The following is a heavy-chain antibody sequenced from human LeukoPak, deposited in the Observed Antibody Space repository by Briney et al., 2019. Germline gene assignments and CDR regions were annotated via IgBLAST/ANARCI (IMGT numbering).Heavy chain of an antibody. CDR1: GGSISSYY. V-gene: IGHV4-4*07. Sequence: PGETLSLTCTVSGGSISSYYWSWIRQPAGKGLEWIGRIYTSGSTNYNPSLKSRVTMSVDTSKNQFSLKLSSVTAADTAVYYCARDTGVAGWNYNWFDPWGQGTLVTVSS. D-gene: IGHD6-19*01. CDR2: IYTSGST. J-gene: IGHJ5*02. CDR3: ARDTGVAGWNYNWFDP.